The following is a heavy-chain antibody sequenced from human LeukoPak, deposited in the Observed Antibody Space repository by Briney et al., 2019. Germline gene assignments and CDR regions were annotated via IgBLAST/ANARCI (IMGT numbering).Heavy chain of an antibody. CDR3: ATDHSMANTAWWFDP. V-gene: IGHV1-8*02. D-gene: IGHD5-24*01. CDR1: GYTFTSYD. J-gene: IGHJ5*02. Sequence: AASVKVSCKASGYTFTSYDINWVRQATGQGLEWMGWMNPNSGNTGYAQKFQGRITMSRDTSTSTVYMELSSLRSEDTAFYYCATDHSMANTAWWFDPWGQGTLVTVSS. CDR2: MNPNSGNT.